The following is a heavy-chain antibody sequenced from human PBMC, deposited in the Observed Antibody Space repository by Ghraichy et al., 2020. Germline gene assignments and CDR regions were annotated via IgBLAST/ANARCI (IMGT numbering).Heavy chain of an antibody. V-gene: IGHV3-30*02. CDR3: AKDRGFRIVVVVAATYYFDY. CDR1: GFTFSSYG. Sequence: GESLNISCAASGFTFSSYGMHWVRQAPGKGLEWVAFIRYDGSNKYYADSVKGRFTISRDNSKNTLYLQMNSLRAEDTAVYYCAKDRGFRIVVVVAATYYFDYWGQGTLVTVSS. CDR2: IRYDGSNK. J-gene: IGHJ4*02. D-gene: IGHD2-15*01.